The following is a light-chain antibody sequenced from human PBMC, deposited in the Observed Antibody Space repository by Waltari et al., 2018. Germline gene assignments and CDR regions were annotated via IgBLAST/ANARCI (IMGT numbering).Light chain of an antibody. J-gene: IGLJ1*01. CDR1: RNDVGYYTS. V-gene: IGLV2-23*02. CDR3: CAFGAGDTYV. CDR2: DVS. Sequence: QSAVTQPASVSGPLGQSVTTSCSGTRNDVGYYTSFSWYQHLPGKAPKFIIYDVSKRPSGISGRFYASKYGTTASLTISDLQAADEGDYYCCAFGAGDTYVFGTGTKVTV.